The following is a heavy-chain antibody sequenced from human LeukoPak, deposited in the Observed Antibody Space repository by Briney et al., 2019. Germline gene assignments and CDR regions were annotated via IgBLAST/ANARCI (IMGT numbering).Heavy chain of an antibody. D-gene: IGHD3-10*01. Sequence: GGSLRLSCTASGFTFGDYAMSWVRQAPGKGLEWVGFIRSKAYGGTTEYAASVKGRFTISRDDSKSIAYLQMNSLKTEDTAVYYCTRSGRMGYYCSGELFLVFDYWGQGTLVTVSS. J-gene: IGHJ4*02. CDR1: GFTFGDYA. V-gene: IGHV3-49*04. CDR3: TRSGRMGYYCSGELFLVFDY. CDR2: IRSKAYGGTT.